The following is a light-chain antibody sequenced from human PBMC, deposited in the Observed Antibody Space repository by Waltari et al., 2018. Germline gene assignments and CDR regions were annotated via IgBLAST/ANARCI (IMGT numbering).Light chain of an antibody. V-gene: IGKV1-39*01. Sequence: DIQMTQSPSSLSASVGDRVTITCRASQTINRWLNWYHHSPGKAPKLLIFGPSSLQSGVPSRFTGSGSGTDFSLTISSLQPEDFGTYYCQQSATSPWTFGQGTRVEIK. CDR2: GPS. J-gene: IGKJ1*01. CDR3: QQSATSPWT. CDR1: QTINRW.